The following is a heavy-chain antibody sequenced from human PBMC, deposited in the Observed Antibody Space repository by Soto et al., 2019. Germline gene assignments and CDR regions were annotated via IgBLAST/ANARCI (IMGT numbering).Heavy chain of an antibody. CDR2: IYYSGST. J-gene: IGHJ4*02. CDR3: ASWDDYGDFFDY. V-gene: IGHV4-39*01. D-gene: IGHD4-17*01. Sequence: SETLSLTCTVSGGSISSSSYYWGWIRQPPGKGLEWIGSIYYSGSTYYNPSLKSRVTISVDTSKNQFSLKLSSVTAADTAVYYCASWDDYGDFFDYWGQGTLVTVSS. CDR1: GGSISSSSYY.